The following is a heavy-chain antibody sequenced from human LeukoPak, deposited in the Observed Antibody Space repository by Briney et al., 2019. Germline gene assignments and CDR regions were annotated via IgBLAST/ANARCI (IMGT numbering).Heavy chain of an antibody. CDR2: ISAYNGDT. Sequence: ASVKVSCKASGYTFATYGISWVRQAPGQGLEWMGWISAYNGDTNYAQKFQGRVTMTTDTSTNTAYMELRSLRSDDTAVYYCARALYRTFDYWGQGTLVTVSS. CDR1: GYTFATYG. J-gene: IGHJ4*02. CDR3: ARALYRTFDY. D-gene: IGHD1-1*01. V-gene: IGHV1-18*01.